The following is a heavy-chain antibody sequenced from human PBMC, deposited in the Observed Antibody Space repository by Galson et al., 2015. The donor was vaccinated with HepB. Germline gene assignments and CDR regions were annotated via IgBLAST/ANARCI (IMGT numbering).Heavy chain of an antibody. CDR2: IYYSGST. J-gene: IGHJ4*02. CDR3: ARTKEYYYDSGGFWVYFDH. CDR1: GGSISRYY. Sequence: SETLSLTCTVSGGSISRYYWSWIRQPPGKGLGWIGNIYYSGSTKYNPSLKSRVTISVDTSKNRFPLKLTSVTAADTAVYYCARTKEYYYDSGGFWVYFDHWGQGAPVTVSS. V-gene: IGHV4-59*01. D-gene: IGHD3-22*01.